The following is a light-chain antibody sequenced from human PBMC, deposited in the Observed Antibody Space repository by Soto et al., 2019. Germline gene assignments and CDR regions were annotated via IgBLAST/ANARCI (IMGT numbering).Light chain of an antibody. CDR1: SSDIGGYNY. V-gene: IGLV2-14*01. CDR3: SSYTSRSTLYV. J-gene: IGLJ1*01. CDR2: EVT. Sequence: QSALTQPASVSGSPGQSLTVSCTGTSSDIGGYNYVSWYQQHPGKAPKLIVYEVTNRPSGGSDRFSGSKSGNTSSLTISGLQADDEGYYYCSSYTSRSTLYVFGTGTKLTVL.